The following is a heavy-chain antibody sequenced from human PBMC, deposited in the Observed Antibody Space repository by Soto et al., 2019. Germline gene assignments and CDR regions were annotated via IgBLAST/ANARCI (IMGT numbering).Heavy chain of an antibody. CDR1: GRSISGGYYS. CDR3: ATYRKFFQI. V-gene: IGHV4-30-2*01. Sequence: PSETRSLTCAVSGRSISGGYYSRSWIRQPPGKGLEWIGFIYNSGSTYYNSSLKSRVTISVDRSKNHFFLNLTSVTAADTAVYYCATYRKFFQIWGQGTKVTVSS. J-gene: IGHJ3*02. CDR2: IYNSGST.